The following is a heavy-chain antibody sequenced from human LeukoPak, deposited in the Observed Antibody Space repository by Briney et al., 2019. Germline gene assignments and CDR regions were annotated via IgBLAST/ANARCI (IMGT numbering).Heavy chain of an antibody. CDR1: GGSFSGYY. CDR2: INHSGST. CDR3: ARDRGVLEWFAAFDI. V-gene: IGHV4-34*01. D-gene: IGHD3-3*01. Sequence: SETLSLTCAVYGGSFSGYYWSWIRQPPGKGLEWIGEINHSGSTNYNPSLKSRVTISVDTSKNQFSLKLSSVTAADTAVYYCARDRGVLEWFAAFDIWGQGTMVTVSS. J-gene: IGHJ3*02.